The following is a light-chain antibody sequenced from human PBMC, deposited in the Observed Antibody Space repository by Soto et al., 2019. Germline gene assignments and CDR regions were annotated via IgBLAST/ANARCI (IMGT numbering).Light chain of an antibody. CDR3: HQYGSSPRT. V-gene: IGKV3-20*01. CDR2: GAS. J-gene: IGKJ1*01. CDR1: QSVSSSY. Sequence: VCTHSTGTRSLAPGGRALLSFSASQSVSSSYLAWYQQKPGQAPRLLIYGASSRATGIPDRFSGSGSGTDFTLTISRLEPEDFAVYYCHQYGSSPRTFGQGPKVAIK.